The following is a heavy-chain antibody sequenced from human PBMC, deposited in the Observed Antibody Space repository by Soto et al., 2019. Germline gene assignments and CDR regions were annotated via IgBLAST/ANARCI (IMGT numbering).Heavy chain of an antibody. V-gene: IGHV4-4*07. CDR1: GGSISIYY. CDR2: IHTSGSM. D-gene: IGHD4-4*01. CDR3: AGDYSGNSFDH. J-gene: IGHJ4*02. Sequence: SETLSLTCTISGGSISIYYWSWIRQPAGKGLEWIGRIHTSGSMNYNPSLKSRVTMSADTSRNHFSLKLSSVTPAATAVYYCAGDYSGNSFDHWGQGTLVTVSS.